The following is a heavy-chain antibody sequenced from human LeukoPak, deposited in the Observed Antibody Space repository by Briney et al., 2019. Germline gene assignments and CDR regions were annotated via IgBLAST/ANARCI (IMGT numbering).Heavy chain of an antibody. V-gene: IGHV3-9*01. CDR3: AKEQGYYDSSGYARFDY. D-gene: IGHD3-22*01. CDR2: ICWNSGSI. Sequence: GRSLRLSCAASGFTFDDYAMHWVRQAPGKGLEWVSGICWNSGSIGYADSVKGRFTISRDNAKNSLYLQMNSLRAEDTALYYCAKEQGYYDSSGYARFDYWGQGTLVTVSS. CDR1: GFTFDDYA. J-gene: IGHJ4*02.